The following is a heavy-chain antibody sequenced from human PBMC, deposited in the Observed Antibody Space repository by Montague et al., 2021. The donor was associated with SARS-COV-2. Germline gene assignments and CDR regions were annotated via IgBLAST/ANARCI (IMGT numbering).Heavy chain of an antibody. CDR2: ILHSGIT. Sequence: SETLSLTCAVSGGSINTNNWRTWVRQPPGEGLEWIGQILHSGITNYNPSLESRVTISVDKSKNQFSLRLSSVTAADTAVYYCARGRLVGDSSSWYYFDYWGQGTLVAVSS. CDR3: ARGRLVGDSSSWYYFDY. CDR1: GGSINTNNW. V-gene: IGHV4-4*02. D-gene: IGHD6-13*01. J-gene: IGHJ4*02.